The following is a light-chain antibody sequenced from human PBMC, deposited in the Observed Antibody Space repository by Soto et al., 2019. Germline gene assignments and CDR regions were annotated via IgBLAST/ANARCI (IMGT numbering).Light chain of an antibody. Sequence: EIVLTQSPGTLSLSPGERATLSCRASQSVSSSFLAWYQQKPGQAPRLLIYGASSRATGLPDRFSGSGSGTDFIHTISRLEPEEFPVYYCQQYGSSRTFGQGPKVQI. CDR1: QSVSSSF. J-gene: IGKJ1*01. CDR2: GAS. CDR3: QQYGSSRT. V-gene: IGKV3-20*01.